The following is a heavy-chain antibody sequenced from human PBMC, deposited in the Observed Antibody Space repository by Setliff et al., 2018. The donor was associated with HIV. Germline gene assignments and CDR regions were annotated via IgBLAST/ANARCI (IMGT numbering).Heavy chain of an antibody. CDR1: GGPFGFYR. CDR2: IYSSGTT. Sequence: SETLSLTCTISGGPFGFYRRSWIRQSAGRGLEWIGRIYSSGTTEYKPPLKARVPISVHTSRNQFSLRVTSVTAADTAVYFCARDRHSSGLGSYGPWGPGILVTVSS. J-gene: IGHJ5*02. V-gene: IGHV4-4*07. D-gene: IGHD3-10*01. CDR3: ARDRHSSGLGSYGP.